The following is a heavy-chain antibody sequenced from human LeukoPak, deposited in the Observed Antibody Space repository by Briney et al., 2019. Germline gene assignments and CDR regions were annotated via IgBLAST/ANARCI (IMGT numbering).Heavy chain of an antibody. CDR2: INAGNGNT. V-gene: IGHV1-3*01. CDR3: AINWGSAFYAFDI. CDR1: GYTFTSYA. D-gene: IGHD7-27*01. J-gene: IGHJ3*02. Sequence: ASVKVSCKASGYTFTSYAMHWVRQAPGQRLEWMGWINAGNGNTKYSQKFQGRVTITRDTSASAAYMELSSLRSEDTAVYYCAINWGSAFYAFDIWGQGTMVTVSS.